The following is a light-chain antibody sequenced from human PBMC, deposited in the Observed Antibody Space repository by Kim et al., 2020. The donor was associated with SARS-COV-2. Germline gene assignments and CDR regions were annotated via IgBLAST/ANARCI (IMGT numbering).Light chain of an antibody. V-gene: IGKV3-15*01. CDR1: ESVTTD. J-gene: IGKJ2*01. Sequence: SVSPGERVTLSCRASESVTTDLAWHQQTPGQAPRVLIYDASTRATGLPARFSGSGSGTEFTLTISSLQSEDFAVYYCQQSNKWPYTFGQGTKLEIK. CDR2: DAS. CDR3: QQSNKWPYT.